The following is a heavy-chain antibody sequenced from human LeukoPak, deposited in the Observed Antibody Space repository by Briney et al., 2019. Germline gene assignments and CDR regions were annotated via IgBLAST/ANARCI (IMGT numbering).Heavy chain of an antibody. J-gene: IGHJ5*02. CDR3: ARGGTSDAYNVWLDP. Sequence: GASVKVSCKASGYTFTAYDINWVRQATGQGLEWMGWMNPNTGNAGYAQKFQGRVTITRDTSISTAYMELNSLRSEDTAVYYCARGGTSDAYNVWLDPWGQGTLVTVSP. CDR2: MNPNTGNA. V-gene: IGHV1-8*03. CDR1: GYTFTAYD. D-gene: IGHD5-24*01.